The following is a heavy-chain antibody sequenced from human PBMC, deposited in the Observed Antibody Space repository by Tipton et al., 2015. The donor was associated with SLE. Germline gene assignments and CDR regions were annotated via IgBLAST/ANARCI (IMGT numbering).Heavy chain of an antibody. J-gene: IGHJ4*02. CDR1: GFTFIKYG. CDR3: EKDPGTGDGDY. Sequence: GSLRLSCEASGFTFIKYGMHWVRQAPGKGLEWVAFIRYDGRRNIYYADSVKGRFNVSRDNSKNVVYLQMNNMRVEDTALYYCEKDPGTGDGDYWGQGTQVIVSS. D-gene: IGHD7-27*01. V-gene: IGHV3-30*02. CDR2: IRYDGRRNI.